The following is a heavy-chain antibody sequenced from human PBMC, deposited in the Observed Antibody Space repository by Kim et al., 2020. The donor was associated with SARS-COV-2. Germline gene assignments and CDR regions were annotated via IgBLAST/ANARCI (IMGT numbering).Heavy chain of an antibody. CDR2: I. V-gene: IGHV3-48*03. D-gene: IGHD4-4*01. J-gene: IGHJ4*02. Sequence: IYYADSVRGRFTIYRDNDQNSLYLQMNSLRAEDTAVYYCARGPNYSPFDYWGQGTLVTVSS. CDR3: ARGPNYSPFDY.